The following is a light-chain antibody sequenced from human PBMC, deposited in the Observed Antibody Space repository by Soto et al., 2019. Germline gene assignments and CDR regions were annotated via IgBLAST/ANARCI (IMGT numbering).Light chain of an antibody. J-gene: IGLJ1*01. CDR3: NSYTGSGIV. Sequence: QSALTQPASVSGSPGQSITISCTGTSSDVGGYNYVSWYQHHPGKAPKLMIYEVSNRPSGVSYRFSGSKSGNTAALTISGLQAEDEADYYCNSYTGSGIVLGTGTQLTVL. CDR1: SSDVGGYNY. CDR2: EVS. V-gene: IGLV2-14*01.